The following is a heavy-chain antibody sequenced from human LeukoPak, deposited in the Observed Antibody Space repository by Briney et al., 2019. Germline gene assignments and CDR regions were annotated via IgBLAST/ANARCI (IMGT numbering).Heavy chain of an antibody. V-gene: IGHV3-23*01. Sequence: PGGSLRLSCAASGFTFSSYAMSWVRQAPGKGLEWVSTISGSGGITYYADSVKGRFTISRDNSKNTLYLQTDSLRADDTAVYYCAKVLGLQLWSLEYQDWGQGTLVTVSS. CDR3: AKVLGLQLWSLEYQD. CDR2: ISGSGGIT. CDR1: GFTFSSYA. D-gene: IGHD5-18*01. J-gene: IGHJ4*02.